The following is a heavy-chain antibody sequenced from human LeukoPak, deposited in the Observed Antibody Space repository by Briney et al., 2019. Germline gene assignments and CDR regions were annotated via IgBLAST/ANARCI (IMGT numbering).Heavy chain of an antibody. D-gene: IGHD2-15*01. V-gene: IGHV4-31*03. J-gene: IGHJ3*02. CDR2: IYYSGTT. CDR1: GGSISSGDSY. Sequence: SETLSLTCTASGGSISSGDSYWSWIRQLPGKGLEWIGYIYYSGTTYYNPSLKSRLTISVGTSKNQFSLKLSSVTAADRAVYYCARNGYCSGGSCYSNNAFDIWGQGTMVTVSS. CDR3: ARNGYCSGGSCYSNNAFDI.